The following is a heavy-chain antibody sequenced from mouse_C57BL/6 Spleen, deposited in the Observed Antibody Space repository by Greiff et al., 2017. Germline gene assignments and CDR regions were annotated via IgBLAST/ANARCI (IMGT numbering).Heavy chain of an antibody. D-gene: IGHD1-1*01. V-gene: IGHV1-54*01. CDR3: ALTTVSYFDY. CDR2: INPGSGGT. J-gene: IGHJ2*01. Sequence: QVQLKESGAELVRPGTSVKVSCKASGYAFTNYLIEWVKQRPGQGLEWIGVINPGSGGTNYNEKFKGKATLTADKSSSTAYMQLSSLTSEDSAVYFCALTTVSYFDYWGQGTTLTVSS. CDR1: GYAFTNYL.